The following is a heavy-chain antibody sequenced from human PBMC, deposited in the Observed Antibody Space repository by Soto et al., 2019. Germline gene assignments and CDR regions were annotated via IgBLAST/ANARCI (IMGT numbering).Heavy chain of an antibody. V-gene: IGHV3-9*01. CDR1: GFTFDDYA. Sequence: GGSLRLSCAASGFTFDDYAMHWVRQAPGKGLEWVSGISWNSGSIGYADSVKGRFTISRDNAKNSLYLQMNSLRAEDTALYYCAKDSTTRGVATIGWYFDLWGRGALVTVSS. CDR3: AKDSTTRGVATIGWYFDL. D-gene: IGHD5-12*01. J-gene: IGHJ2*01. CDR2: ISWNSGSI.